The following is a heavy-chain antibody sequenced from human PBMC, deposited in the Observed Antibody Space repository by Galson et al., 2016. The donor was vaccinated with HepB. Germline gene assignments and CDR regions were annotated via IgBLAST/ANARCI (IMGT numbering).Heavy chain of an antibody. CDR3: ARNGPRGTILGTVGY. Sequence: SLRLSCAGSGFTFNSYAMHWVRQAPGKGLEWVAMISYDGSQTYYADSVQGRFTISRDNSQNTVFLQMNSLTDGDAAIYFCARNGPRGTILGTVGYWGQGTLVTVSA. D-gene: IGHD3-3*01. CDR2: ISYDGSQT. J-gene: IGHJ4*02. V-gene: IGHV3-30*04. CDR1: GFTFNSYA.